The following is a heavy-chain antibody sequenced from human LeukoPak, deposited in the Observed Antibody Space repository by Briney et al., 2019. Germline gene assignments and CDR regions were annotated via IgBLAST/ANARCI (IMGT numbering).Heavy chain of an antibody. V-gene: IGHV1-8*01. Sequence: ASVKVSFKASEYTFTSYDINWVRQATGQGLEWMGWMNPNSGNTGYAQKFQGRVTMTRNTSISTAYMELSSLRSEDTAVYYCARWEPVYYDSSGEFDYWGQGTLVTVSS. CDR3: ARWEPVYYDSSGEFDY. D-gene: IGHD3-22*01. J-gene: IGHJ4*02. CDR2: MNPNSGNT. CDR1: EYTFTSYD.